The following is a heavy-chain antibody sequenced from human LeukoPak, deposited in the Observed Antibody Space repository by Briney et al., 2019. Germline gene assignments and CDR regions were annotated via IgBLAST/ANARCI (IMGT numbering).Heavy chain of an antibody. Sequence: SETLSLTCTVSGGSISSSSYYWGWIRQPPGKGLEWIGYIYDSGSTNYNPSLKSRVTISVDTSKNQFSLKLSSVTAADTAVYYCARDSRYCTNPWGQGTLVTVSS. V-gene: IGHV4-61*05. CDR3: ARDSRYCTNP. CDR2: IYDSGST. J-gene: IGHJ5*02. D-gene: IGHD2-8*01. CDR1: GGSISSSSYY.